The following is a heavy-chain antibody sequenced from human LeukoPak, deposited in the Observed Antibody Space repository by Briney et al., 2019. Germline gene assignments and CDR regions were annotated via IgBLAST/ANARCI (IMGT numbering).Heavy chain of an antibody. CDR1: GYTFTTFD. CDR2: MNPNSGNT. CDR3: AREVTLAGYWYFDL. Sequence: ASVKVSCKASGYTFTTFDINWVRQATGQGLEWMGSMNPNSGNTGHAQKFQGRVTMTRDASISTAYMELSSLESEDTAVYYCAREVTLAGYWYFDLWGRGTLVTVSS. D-gene: IGHD4-23*01. J-gene: IGHJ2*01. V-gene: IGHV1-8*01.